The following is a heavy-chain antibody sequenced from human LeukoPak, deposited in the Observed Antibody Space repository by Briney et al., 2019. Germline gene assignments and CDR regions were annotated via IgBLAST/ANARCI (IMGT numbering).Heavy chain of an antibody. CDR1: GFTFSSYS. V-gene: IGHV3-21*01. D-gene: IGHD6-6*01. CDR2: ISSSSSYI. CDR3: ARDSARPAESAFDP. Sequence: GGSLRLPCAASGFTFSSYSMNWVRQAPGKGLEWVSSISSSSSYIYYADSVKGRFTISRDNAKNSLYLQMNSLRAEDTAVYYCARDSARPAESAFDPWGQGTLVTVSS. J-gene: IGHJ5*02.